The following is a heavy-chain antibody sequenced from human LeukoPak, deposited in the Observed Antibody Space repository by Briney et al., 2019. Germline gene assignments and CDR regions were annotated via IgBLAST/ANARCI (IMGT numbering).Heavy chain of an antibody. D-gene: IGHD3-22*01. CDR3: ARGYSRFYYYYMDV. Sequence: SETLSLTCAVYGGSFSGYYWSWIRQPPGKGLEWIGEISHSGSTNYSPSLKSRVTISIDTSKNQFSLKLNSVTAADTAVYYCARGYSRFYYYYMDVWGKGTTVTVSS. CDR1: GGSFSGYY. J-gene: IGHJ6*03. V-gene: IGHV4-34*01. CDR2: ISHSGST.